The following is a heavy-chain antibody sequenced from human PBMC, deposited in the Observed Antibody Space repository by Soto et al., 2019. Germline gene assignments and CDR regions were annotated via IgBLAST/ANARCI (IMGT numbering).Heavy chain of an antibody. CDR1: GYNFNIYG. D-gene: IGHD3-3*01. CDR3: ARDPHEYWTSYWFDP. CDR2: ISAYDGKT. Sequence: GASVKVSCKASGYNFNIYGINWVRQAPGQGLELMGWISAYDGKTTYAEKFQGRVTMTTDASTSTAYMEWRSLRSDDTAVYYCARDPHEYWTSYWFDPWGQGDLVTVSS. V-gene: IGHV1-18*01. J-gene: IGHJ5*02.